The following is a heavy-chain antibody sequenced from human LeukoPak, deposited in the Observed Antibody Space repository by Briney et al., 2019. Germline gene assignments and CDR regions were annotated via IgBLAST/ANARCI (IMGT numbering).Heavy chain of an antibody. CDR2: ISYDGSNK. J-gene: IGHJ4*02. CDR1: GFTFSSYG. Sequence: GGSLRLSCAASGFTFSSYGMHWVSQAPGKGLEWVAVISYDGSNKYYADSVKGRFTISTDNSKNTLYLQMNSLRAEDTAVYYCAKEAGTTYLDYWGQGTLVTVSS. D-gene: IGHD1-7*01. V-gene: IGHV3-30*18. CDR3: AKEAGTTYLDY.